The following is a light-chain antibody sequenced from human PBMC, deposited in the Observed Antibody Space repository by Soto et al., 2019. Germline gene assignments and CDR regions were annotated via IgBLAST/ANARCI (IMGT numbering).Light chain of an antibody. CDR3: ASCDDSLSGSWV. CDR2: SDN. J-gene: IGLJ3*02. V-gene: IGLV1-47*01. Sequence: QSVLTQSPSASGTPGQSVTISCSGSRSNLGNNYVFWYQQLPGTAPKLLIYSDNQRPSGVPERFSGSKSGTSASLAISGLRSEDEAEYYCASCDDSLSGSWVFGGGTKVTVL. CDR1: RSNLGNNY.